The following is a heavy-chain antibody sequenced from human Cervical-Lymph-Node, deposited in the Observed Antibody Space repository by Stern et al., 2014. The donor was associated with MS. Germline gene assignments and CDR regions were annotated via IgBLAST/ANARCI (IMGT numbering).Heavy chain of an antibody. V-gene: IGHV3-33*01. CDR3: ARDETPMAPGGFDI. CDR1: GFTFSRYG. D-gene: IGHD5-18*01. CDR2: SWYAGTNE. J-gene: IGHJ3*02. Sequence: VQLVESGGGVVQPGRSLRLSCATSGFTFSRYGMHWVRQAPGKGLEWVAVSWYAGTNEYYADSVKGRFTISRDNSNNTLYLQMNSLRAEDTAVYFCARDETPMAPGGFDIWGRGTMVTVSS.